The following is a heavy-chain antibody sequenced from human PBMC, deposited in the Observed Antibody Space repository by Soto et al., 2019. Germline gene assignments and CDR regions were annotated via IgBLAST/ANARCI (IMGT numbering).Heavy chain of an antibody. J-gene: IGHJ4*02. CDR2: MNQDGSKR. D-gene: IGHD5-12*01. V-gene: IGHV3-7*01. CDR3: ARDMGLSGYSSEFDY. CDR1: GFAFRQYW. Sequence: EVQFVESGGDLVQPGGSLRLSCAASGFAFRQYWINWVRQSPGKGLEGVAIMNQDGSKRYDGASVMGRFTISRDNGKNSLYFQMTSLRDDDTAVYFCARDMGLSGYSSEFDYWGLGTRVTVTS.